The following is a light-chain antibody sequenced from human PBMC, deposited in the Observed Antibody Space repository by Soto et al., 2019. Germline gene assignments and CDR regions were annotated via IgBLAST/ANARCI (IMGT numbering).Light chain of an antibody. CDR3: CSYAGSSPHVV. CDR2: EGS. V-gene: IGLV2-23*01. CDR1: SSDVGSYNL. J-gene: IGLJ2*01. Sequence: QSALTQPASVSGSPGQSITISCTGTSSDVGSYNLVSWYQQHPGKAPKLMIYEGSKRPPGVSNRFSGSKSGNTASLAISGLQAEDEADSYCCSYAGSSPHVVFGGGTKLTVL.